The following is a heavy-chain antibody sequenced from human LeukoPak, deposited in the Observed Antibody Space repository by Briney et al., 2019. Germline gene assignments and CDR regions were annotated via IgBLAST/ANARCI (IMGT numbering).Heavy chain of an antibody. CDR1: GGSISSSSYY. D-gene: IGHD1-1*01. V-gene: IGHV4-39*01. J-gene: IGHJ4*02. CDR2: IYYSRST. Sequence: SETLSLTCTVSGGSISSSSYYWGWIRQPPGKGLGWIGSIYYSRSTYYNPSLKSRVTISVDTSKNQFSLKLSSVTAADTAVYYCARRIVQREFDYWGQGTLVTVSS. CDR3: ARRIVQREFDY.